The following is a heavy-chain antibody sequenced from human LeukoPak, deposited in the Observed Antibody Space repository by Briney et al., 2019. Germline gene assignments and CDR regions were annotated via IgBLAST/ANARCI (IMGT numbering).Heavy chain of an antibody. CDR1: GLTFSNYE. V-gene: IGHV3-48*03. CDR2: ISSSGNNI. J-gene: IGHJ4*02. Sequence: GSLRLSCVVSGLTFSNYEMNWVRQAPGKGLEWVSYISSSGNNIYYVDSVKARFTISRDNAKNSLYLQMNSLRAEDTAVYYCARVEYGVAMLQHWGQGTLVTVSS. CDR3: ARVEYGVAMLQH. D-gene: IGHD3-3*01.